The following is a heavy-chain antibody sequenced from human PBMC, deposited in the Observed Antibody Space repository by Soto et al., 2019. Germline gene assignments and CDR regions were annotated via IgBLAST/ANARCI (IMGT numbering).Heavy chain of an antibody. D-gene: IGHD5-12*01. CDR1: GDSLSRADYC. CDR2: ICYGGST. CDR3: AREESGLFDY. V-gene: IGHV4-30-4*08. J-gene: IGHJ4*02. Sequence: PSETLSLTCTVSGDSLSRADYCWSWIRQAPGKGLEWIGYICYGGSTYQSPSLKSRTSMSVDTSKKQFSLTLTSVTAAETAVYYCAREESGLFDYWGKGRLVTVSS.